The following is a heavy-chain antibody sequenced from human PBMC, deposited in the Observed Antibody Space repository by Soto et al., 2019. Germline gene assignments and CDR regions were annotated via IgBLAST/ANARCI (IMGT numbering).Heavy chain of an antibody. J-gene: IGHJ4*02. CDR1: GGSISSYY. CDR3: ASGLDVGDSRGYRFDY. V-gene: IGHV4-59*01. D-gene: IGHD3-22*01. Sequence: SETLSLTCTVSGGSISSYYWSWIRQPPGKGLEWIGYIYYSGSTNYNPSLKSRVTISVDTSKNQFSLKLSSVTAADTAVYYCASGLDVGDSRGYRFDYWGQGTLVTVSS. CDR2: IYYSGST.